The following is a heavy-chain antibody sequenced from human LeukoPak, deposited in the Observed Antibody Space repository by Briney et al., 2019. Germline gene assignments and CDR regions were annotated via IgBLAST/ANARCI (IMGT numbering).Heavy chain of an antibody. CDR1: GGSFIGYY. Sequence: SETLSLTSAVYGGSFIGYYWSWIRQPPGKGLEWIGEINHSGSTNYNPSLKSRVTISVDTSKNQFSLKLSSVTAADTAVYYCARGHISSWYTYYYYGMDVWGQGTTVTVSS. CDR3: ARGHISSWYTYYYYGMDV. D-gene: IGHD6-13*01. J-gene: IGHJ6*02. CDR2: INHSGST. V-gene: IGHV4-34*01.